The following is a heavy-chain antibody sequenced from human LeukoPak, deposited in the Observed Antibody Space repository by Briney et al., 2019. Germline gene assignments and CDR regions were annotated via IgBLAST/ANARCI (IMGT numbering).Heavy chain of an antibody. CDR1: GYTFTSYA. D-gene: IGHD2-15*01. CDR2: IIPIFGAA. J-gene: IGHJ6*03. CDR3: AVKYCSGGSCYVDYYMDV. V-gene: IGHV1-69*06. Sequence: SVKVSCKASGYTFTSYAISWVRQAPGQGLEWMGGIIPIFGAANYAQKFQGRVTITADKSTSTAYMELSSLRSEDTAVYYCAVKYCSGGSCYVDYYMDVWGKGTTVTVSS.